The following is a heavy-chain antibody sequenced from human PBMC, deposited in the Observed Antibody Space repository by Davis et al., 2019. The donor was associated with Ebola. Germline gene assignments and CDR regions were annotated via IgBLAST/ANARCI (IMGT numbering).Heavy chain of an antibody. J-gene: IGHJ4*02. CDR3: AREGGYSSGWPYFDN. CDR2: IIPILGPG. V-gene: IGHV1-69*06. CDR1: GGTFSSYA. Sequence: AASVKVSCKASGGTFSSYAISWVRQAPGQGLEWMGGIIPILGPGNYGQKFQGRVTITADKSTSTAYMELSSLRHADTAVYYCAREGGYSSGWPYFDNWGQGTLVTVSS. D-gene: IGHD6-19*01.